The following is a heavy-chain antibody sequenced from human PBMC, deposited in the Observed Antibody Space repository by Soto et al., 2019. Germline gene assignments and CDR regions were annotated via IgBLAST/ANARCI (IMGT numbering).Heavy chain of an antibody. CDR3: ARVGATMKYDAFDI. CDR2: IKQDGSEK. V-gene: IGHV3-7*01. J-gene: IGHJ3*02. D-gene: IGHD1-26*01. CDR1: GFTFSSYW. Sequence: LRLSCAASGFTFSSYWMSWVRQAPGKGLEWVANIKQDGSEKYYVDSVKGRFTISRDNAKNSLYLQMNSLRAEDTAVYYCARVGATMKYDAFDIWGQGTMVTVS.